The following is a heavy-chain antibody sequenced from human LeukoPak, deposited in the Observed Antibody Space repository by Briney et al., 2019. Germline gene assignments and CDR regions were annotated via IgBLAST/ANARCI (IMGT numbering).Heavy chain of an antibody. CDR2: IIPIFGTA. Sequence: AASVKVSCKASGGTFSSYAISWVRQAPGQGLEWMGGIIPIFGTANYAQKFQGRVTITADKSTSTAYMELSSLRSEDTAVYYCARDSSEYSSSSDWFDPWGQGTLVTVSS. CDR3: ARDSSEYSSSSDWFDP. D-gene: IGHD6-6*01. CDR1: GGTFSSYA. V-gene: IGHV1-69*06. J-gene: IGHJ5*02.